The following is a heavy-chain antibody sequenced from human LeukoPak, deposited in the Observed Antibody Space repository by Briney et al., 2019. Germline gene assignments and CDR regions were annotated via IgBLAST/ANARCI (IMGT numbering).Heavy chain of an antibody. CDR3: ARDGGEDY. V-gene: IGHV3-30-3*01. Sequence: GGSLRLSCAASGFTFSSYAVHWVRQAPGKGLEWVAVISYVGSNKYYADSVKGRFTISRDNSKNTLYLQMNSLRAEDTAVYYCARDGGEDYWGQGTLVTVSS. CDR1: GFTFSSYA. J-gene: IGHJ4*02. CDR2: ISYVGSNK. D-gene: IGHD3-16*01.